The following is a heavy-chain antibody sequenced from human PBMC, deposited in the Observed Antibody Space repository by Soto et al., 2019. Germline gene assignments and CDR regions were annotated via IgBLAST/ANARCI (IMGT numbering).Heavy chain of an antibody. Sequence: GASVKASCKASGCTISPYTVNCVRQAPGQGLEWMGRIIPFLGVTNYAQKFQARVTLTADTSTTTAYMELSGLRFEDTAVYYCARDWESTVSTWSFGAFWGRGTLVTVSS. J-gene: IGHJ4*02. D-gene: IGHD3-10*01. CDR3: ARDWESTVSTWSFGAF. V-gene: IGHV1-69*04. CDR2: IIPFLGVT. CDR1: GCTISPYT.